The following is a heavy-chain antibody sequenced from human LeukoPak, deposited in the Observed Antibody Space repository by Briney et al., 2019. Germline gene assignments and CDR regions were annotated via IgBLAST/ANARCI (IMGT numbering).Heavy chain of an antibody. CDR3: ARVINYYDSSGYYSRSRNNEKDAFDI. D-gene: IGHD3-22*01. J-gene: IGHJ3*02. CDR1: GGSISSSSYY. V-gene: IGHV4-39*07. Sequence: SEPLSLTCTVSGGSISSSSYYWGWIRQPPGKGLEWFGSIYYCGSTYYNPSLKSRVTISVDTSKNQFSLKLSSVTAADTAVYYCARVINYYDSSGYYSRSRNNEKDAFDIWGQGTMVTVSS. CDR2: IYYCGST.